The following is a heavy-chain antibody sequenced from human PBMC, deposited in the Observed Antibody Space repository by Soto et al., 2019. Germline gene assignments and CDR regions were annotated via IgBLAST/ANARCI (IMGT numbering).Heavy chain of an antibody. V-gene: IGHV3-73*01. CDR2: IRSKANSYAT. CDR1: GFTFSSSA. CDR3: TSEITGTTVDHDAFDI. D-gene: IGHD1-7*01. Sequence: GGSLRLSCAASGFTFSSSAMHWVRQASGKGLEWVGRIRSKANSYATAYAASVKGRFTISRDDSKNTAYLQMNSLKTEDTAVYYCTSEITGTTVDHDAFDIWGQGTMVTVSS. J-gene: IGHJ3*02.